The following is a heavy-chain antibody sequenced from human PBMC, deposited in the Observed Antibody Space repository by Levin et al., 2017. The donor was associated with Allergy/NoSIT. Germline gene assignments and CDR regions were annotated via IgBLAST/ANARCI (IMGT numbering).Heavy chain of an antibody. J-gene: IGHJ6*02. D-gene: IGHD1-26*01. V-gene: IGHV3-72*01. Sequence: GESLRLSCAGSGFIFSDHYIDWVRQAPGKGLEWVGRITNKGRSYTSEYAASVKGRFTISRDDSKNSVYLQMNSLKTEDTAVYYCADVGRSYDLDVWGQGTTVTVSS. CDR3: ADVGRSYDLDV. CDR1: GFIFSDHY. CDR2: ITNKGRSYTS.